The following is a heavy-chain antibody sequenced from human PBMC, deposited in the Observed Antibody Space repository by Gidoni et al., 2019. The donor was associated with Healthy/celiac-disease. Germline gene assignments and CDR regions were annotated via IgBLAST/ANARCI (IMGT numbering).Heavy chain of an antibody. CDR3: ARTRQGYSYGYSWTDELDY. V-gene: IGHV1-69*01. J-gene: IGHJ4*02. CDR2: IIPIFGTA. D-gene: IGHD5-18*01. CDR1: GGTFSSYA. Sequence: QVQLVQSGAEVKKPGSSVKVSCKASGGTFSSYAISWVRQAPGQGLEWMGGIIPIFGTANYAQKFQGRVTITADESTSTAYMELSSLRSEDTAVYYCARTRQGYSYGYSWTDELDYWGQGTLVTVSS.